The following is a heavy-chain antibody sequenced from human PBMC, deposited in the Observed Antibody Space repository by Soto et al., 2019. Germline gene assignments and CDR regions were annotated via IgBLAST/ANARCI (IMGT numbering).Heavy chain of an antibody. J-gene: IGHJ4*02. CDR3: ARDGWGSGWYGFDY. D-gene: IGHD6-19*01. CDR1: GFTFSSYS. CDR2: ISSSSSYI. V-gene: IGHV3-21*01. Sequence: PGGSLRLSCAASGFTFSSYSMNWVRQAPGKGLEWVSSISSSSSYIYYADSVKGRFTISRDNAKNSLYLQMNSLRAEDTAVYYCARDGWGSGWYGFDYWGQGTLVTVSS.